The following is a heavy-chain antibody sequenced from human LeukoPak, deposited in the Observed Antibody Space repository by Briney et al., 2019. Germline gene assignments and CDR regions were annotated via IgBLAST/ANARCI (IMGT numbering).Heavy chain of an antibody. V-gene: IGHV1-69*06. D-gene: IGHD4-17*01. Sequence: SVKVSCKASGGTFSSYAISWVRQAPGQGLEWMGGIIPIFGTANYAQKFQGRVTITADKSTSTAYMELSSLRSEDTAVYYCARGGPYGDFGPQEDAFDIWGQGTMVTVSS. J-gene: IGHJ3*02. CDR1: GGTFSSYA. CDR2: IIPIFGTA. CDR3: ARGGPYGDFGPQEDAFDI.